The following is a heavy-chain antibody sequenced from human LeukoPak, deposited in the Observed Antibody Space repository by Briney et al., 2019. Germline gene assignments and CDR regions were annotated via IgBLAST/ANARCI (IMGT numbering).Heavy chain of an antibody. CDR3: ARVFCSSTSCYDYFDY. CDR2: IYSGGST. Sequence: GGSLRLSCATSGFTVSSNYMSWVRQAPGKGLEWVSVIYSGGSTYYADSVKSRFTISRGNSKNTLYLQMNSLRAEDTAVYYCARVFCSSTSCYDYFDYWGQGTLVTVSS. CDR1: GFTVSSNY. D-gene: IGHD2-2*01. V-gene: IGHV3-53*01. J-gene: IGHJ4*02.